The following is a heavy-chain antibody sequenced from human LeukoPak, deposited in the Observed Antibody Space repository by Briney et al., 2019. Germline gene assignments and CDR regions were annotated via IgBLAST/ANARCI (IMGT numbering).Heavy chain of an antibody. Sequence: PSETLSLTCTVSGGSISSGDYYWSWIRQPPGKGLEWIGYIYYSGSTYYNPSLKSRVTISVDTSKNQFSLKLSSVTAADTAVYYCARADGSGSYYNEPYYFDYWGQGTLVTVSS. CDR3: ARADGSGSYYNEPYYFDY. J-gene: IGHJ4*02. D-gene: IGHD3-10*01. V-gene: IGHV4-30-4*01. CDR2: IYYSGST. CDR1: GGSISSGDYY.